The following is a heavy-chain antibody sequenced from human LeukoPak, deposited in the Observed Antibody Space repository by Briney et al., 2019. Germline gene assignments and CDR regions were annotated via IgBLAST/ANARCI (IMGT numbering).Heavy chain of an antibody. CDR1: GYSVSSGYY. D-gene: IGHD3-10*01. Sequence: SETLSLTCTVSGYSVSSGYYWGWIRQPPGKGLEWIGSIYHSGSTYYNPSLKSRVTILIDTSKNQLSLKLSSVTAADTAVYYCARVLTMFRGGFDYWGQGTLVTVSS. CDR3: ARVLTMFRGGFDY. CDR2: IYHSGST. J-gene: IGHJ4*02. V-gene: IGHV4-38-2*02.